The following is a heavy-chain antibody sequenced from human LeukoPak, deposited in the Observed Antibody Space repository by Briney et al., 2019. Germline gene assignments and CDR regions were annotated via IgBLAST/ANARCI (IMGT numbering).Heavy chain of an antibody. CDR1: GGSISSYY. CDR2: IYYSGST. D-gene: IGHD3-22*01. CDR3: ARVGYYDSSGYYRPYYYYYYGMDV. Sequence: PSETLSLTCTVSGGSISSYYWSWIRQPPGKGLEWIGYIYYSGSTNYNPSLKSRVTISVDTSKNQFSLKLSSVTAADTAVYYCARVGYYDSSGYYRPYYYYYYGMDVWGQGTTVTVSS. J-gene: IGHJ6*02. V-gene: IGHV4-59*01.